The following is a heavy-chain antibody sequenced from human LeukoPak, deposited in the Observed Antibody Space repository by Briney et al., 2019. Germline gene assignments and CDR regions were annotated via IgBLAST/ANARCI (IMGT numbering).Heavy chain of an antibody. CDR1: GYSFSSYW. D-gene: IGHD2-15*01. J-gene: IGHJ4*02. CDR2: IYPHDSYT. V-gene: IGHV5-51*01. Sequence: GESLKISCKASGYSFSSYWIGWVRQMPGKGLEWMGIIYPHDSYTRYSPSFQGQVTISADKSTGTAYLQWSSLKASDTAMYYCATQTDMNFDFWGQGTLVTVSS. CDR3: ATQTDMNFDF.